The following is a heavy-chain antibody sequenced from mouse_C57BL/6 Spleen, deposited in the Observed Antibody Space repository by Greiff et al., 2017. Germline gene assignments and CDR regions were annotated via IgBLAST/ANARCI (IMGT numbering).Heavy chain of an antibody. J-gene: IGHJ3*01. CDR3: ARWDYDYDWFAY. V-gene: IGHV1-50*01. D-gene: IGHD2-4*01. CDR2: IDPADSYT. Sequence: QVQLQQPGAELVKPGASVKLSCKASGFTFTNYWMQWVKQRPGPGLEWIGEIDPADSYTDYNQKFQGKATLTVDTSSSTAYMQLSSLTSEDSAVYYCARWDYDYDWFAYWGQGTLVTVSA. CDR1: GFTFTNYW.